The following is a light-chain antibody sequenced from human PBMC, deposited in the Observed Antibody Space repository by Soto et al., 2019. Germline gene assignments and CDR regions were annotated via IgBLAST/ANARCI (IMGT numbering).Light chain of an antibody. V-gene: IGLV3-1*01. CDR2: QDN. Sequence: SYELTQPPSVSVSPGQTASITCSGDKLGDKYACWYQQKPGQSPVLVIYQDNKRPSGIPERFSGSNSGNTATLTISGTQAMDEADYYCQAWDSTTAVFGTGTKLTV. CDR3: QAWDSTTAV. CDR1: KLGDKY. J-gene: IGLJ1*01.